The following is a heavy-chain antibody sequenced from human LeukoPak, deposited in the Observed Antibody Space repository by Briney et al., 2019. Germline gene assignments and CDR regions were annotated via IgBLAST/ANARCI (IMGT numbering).Heavy chain of an antibody. CDR1: GFTFSNYN. J-gene: IGHJ4*02. D-gene: IGHD5-12*01. CDR3: ARDEVATISDY. Sequence: GGSLRLSCAASGFTFSNYNMNWVRQAPGKGLEWVSSISGSGGYIYYADSVKGRFTISRDNAKNSLFLEMNSLRAEDTAVYYCARDEVATISDYWGQGALVTVSS. V-gene: IGHV3-21*01. CDR2: ISGSGGYI.